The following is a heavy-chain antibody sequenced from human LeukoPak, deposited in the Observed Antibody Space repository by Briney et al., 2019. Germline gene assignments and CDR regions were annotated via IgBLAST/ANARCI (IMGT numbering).Heavy chain of an antibody. CDR2: ISSGSSTI. CDR3: ARGYNYGSHFDF. CDR1: GFTFSTSE. Sequence: GGSLRLSCVASGFTFSTSEMNWDRQAPGKGLEWVAYISSGSSTIYYADSVKGRFTVSRDNAKNSLYLQMNSLRAEDTALYYCARGYNYGSHFDFWGQGTLVTVSS. D-gene: IGHD5-18*01. J-gene: IGHJ4*02. V-gene: IGHV3-48*03.